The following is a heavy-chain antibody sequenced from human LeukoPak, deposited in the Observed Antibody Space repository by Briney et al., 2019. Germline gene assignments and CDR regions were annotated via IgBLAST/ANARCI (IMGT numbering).Heavy chain of an antibody. CDR1: GGTFSSYA. V-gene: IGHV1-69*13. Sequence: ASVKVSCKASGGTFSSYAISWVRQAPGQGLEWMGGIIPIFGTANYAQKFQGRVTITADESTSTAYMELSSLRSEDTAVYYCARDVVGYCSSTSCSDYWGQGTLVTVSS. CDR2: IIPIFGTA. J-gene: IGHJ4*02. D-gene: IGHD2-2*01. CDR3: ARDVVGYCSSTSCSDY.